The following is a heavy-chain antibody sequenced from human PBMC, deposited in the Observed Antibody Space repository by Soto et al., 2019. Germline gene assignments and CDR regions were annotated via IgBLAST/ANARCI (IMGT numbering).Heavy chain of an antibody. D-gene: IGHD3-22*01. V-gene: IGHV3-23*01. J-gene: IGHJ3*02. CDR2: ISGSGGST. Sequence: PGGSLRLSCAASGFTFSSYAMSWVRQAPGKGLEWVSAISGSGGSTYYADSVKGRFTISRDNSKNTLYLQMNSLRAEDTAVYYCAKKEGYYDSSGHGAFGIWGQGTMVTVSS. CDR3: AKKEGYYDSSGHGAFGI. CDR1: GFTFSSYA.